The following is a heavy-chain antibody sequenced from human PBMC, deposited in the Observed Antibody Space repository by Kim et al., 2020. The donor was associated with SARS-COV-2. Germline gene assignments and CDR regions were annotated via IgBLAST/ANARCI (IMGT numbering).Heavy chain of an antibody. J-gene: IGHJ4*02. CDR3: ARAHYDPHLYYFDY. Sequence: SETLSLTCTVSGGSISSGGYYWSWIRQHPGKGLEWIGYIYYSGSTYYNPSLKSRVTISVDTSKNQFSLKLSSVTAADTAVYYCARAHYDPHLYYFDYWGQGTLVTVSS. V-gene: IGHV4-31*03. D-gene: IGHD3-22*01. CDR1: GGSISSGGYY. CDR2: IYYSGST.